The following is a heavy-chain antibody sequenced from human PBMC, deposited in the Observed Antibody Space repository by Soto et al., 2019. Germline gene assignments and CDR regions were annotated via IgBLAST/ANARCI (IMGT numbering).Heavy chain of an antibody. CDR2: ISYDGSNK. CDR3: AKVTHSGYELKFGEYFDY. V-gene: IGHV3-30*18. CDR1: GFTFSSYG. D-gene: IGHD5-12*01. Sequence: GGSLRLSCAASGFTFSSYGMHWVRQAPGKGLEWVAVISYDGSNKYYADSVKGRFTISRDNSKNTLYLQMNSLRAEDTAVYYCAKVTHSGYELKFGEYFDYWGQGTLVTVSS. J-gene: IGHJ4*02.